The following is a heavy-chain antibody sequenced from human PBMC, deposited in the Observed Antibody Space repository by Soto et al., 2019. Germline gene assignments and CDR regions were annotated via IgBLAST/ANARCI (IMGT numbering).Heavy chain of an antibody. CDR1: GYSFTSYW. V-gene: IGHV5-51*01. D-gene: IGHD1-7*01. CDR2: IYPGDSDT. CDR3: ARTGITGTTIAWFDP. J-gene: IGHJ5*02. Sequence: PGESLKISCKGSGYSFTSYWIGWVRQMPGKGLEWMGIIYPGDSDTRYSPSFQGQVTISADKSISTAYLQWSSLKASDTAMYYCARTGITGTTIAWFDPWGQGTLVTVSS.